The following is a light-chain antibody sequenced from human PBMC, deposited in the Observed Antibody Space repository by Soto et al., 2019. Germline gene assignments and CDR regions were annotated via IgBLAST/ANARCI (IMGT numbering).Light chain of an antibody. CDR2: GVS. CDR3: QQYGSSPVT. J-gene: IGKJ2*01. V-gene: IGKV3-20*01. CDR1: QSVSSSY. Sequence: EIVLTQSPGTLSLSPGERATLSCRASQSVSSSYLAWYQQKPGQAPRLLIYGVSSRATGIPDRFSGSGSGTDFTLTISRLEPEDFAVYYCQQYGSSPVTFGQGTKLEIK.